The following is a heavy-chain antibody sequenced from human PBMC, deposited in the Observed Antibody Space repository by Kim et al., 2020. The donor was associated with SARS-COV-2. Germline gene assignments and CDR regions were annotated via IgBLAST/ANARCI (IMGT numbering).Heavy chain of an antibody. J-gene: IGHJ4*02. CDR2: IYNDAITR. V-gene: IGHV3-23*03. CDR3: EKSSTVGATTFYF. Sequence: GGSLRLSCATSGFIFRNYAMSWVRQAPGKGLEWVSFIYNDAITRNYIDSVNGRFSISRDTSKNTLYLQMNSLRAEDTAIYYCEKSSTVGATTFYFWGQGTLVTVSS. D-gene: IGHD1-26*01. CDR1: GFIFRNYA.